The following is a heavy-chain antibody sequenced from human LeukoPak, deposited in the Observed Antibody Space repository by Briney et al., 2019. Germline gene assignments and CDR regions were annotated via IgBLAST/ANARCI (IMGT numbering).Heavy chain of an antibody. CDR3: AVIHPSARDYFDY. CDR2: IIPILGIA. J-gene: IGHJ4*02. V-gene: IGHV1-69*04. D-gene: IGHD2/OR15-2a*01. CDR1: GGTFSSYA. Sequence: SVKVSCKASGGTFSSYAISWVRQAPGQGLEWMGRIIPILGIANYAQKFQGRVTITADKSTSTAYMELSSLRSEDTAVYYCAVIHPSARDYFDYWGQGTLVTVSS.